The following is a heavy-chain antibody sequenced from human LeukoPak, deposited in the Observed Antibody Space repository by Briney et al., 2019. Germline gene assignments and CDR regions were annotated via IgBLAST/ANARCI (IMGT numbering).Heavy chain of an antibody. CDR2: INPSGGST. CDR3: ARDPDCSSTSCPTLFYYYGMDA. CDR1: GYTFTSYY. Sequence: ASVKVSCKASGYTFTSYYMHWVRQAPGQGLEWMGIINPSGGSTSYAQKFQGRVTMTRDTSTSTVYMELSSLRSEDTAVYYCARDPDCSSTSCPTLFYYYGMDAWGQGTTVTVSS. J-gene: IGHJ6*02. D-gene: IGHD2-2*01. V-gene: IGHV1-46*01.